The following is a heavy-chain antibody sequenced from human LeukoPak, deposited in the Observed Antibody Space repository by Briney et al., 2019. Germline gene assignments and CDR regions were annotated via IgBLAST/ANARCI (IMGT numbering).Heavy chain of an antibody. Sequence: GRSLRLSCAASGFTFSSYGMHWVRQAPGKGLEWVAVISYDGSNKYYADSVKGRFTISRDNSKNTLYLQMNSLRAEDTAVYYCARDLSDEAFHYYYGMDVWGQGTTVTVSS. V-gene: IGHV3-30*19. CDR3: ARDLSDEAFHYYYGMDV. J-gene: IGHJ6*02. CDR2: ISYDGSNK. D-gene: IGHD5-24*01. CDR1: GFTFSSYG.